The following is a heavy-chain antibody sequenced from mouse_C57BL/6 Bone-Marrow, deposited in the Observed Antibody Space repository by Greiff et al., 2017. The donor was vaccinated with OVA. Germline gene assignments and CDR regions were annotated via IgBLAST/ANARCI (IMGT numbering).Heavy chain of an antibody. CDR3: ARARTGIDY. V-gene: IGHV5-6*01. CDR2: ISSGGSYT. Sequence: EVQVVESGGDLVKPGGSLKLSCAASGFTFSSYGMSWVRQTPDKRLEWVATISSGGSYTYYPDSVKGRFTISRDNAKNTLYLQMSSLKSEDTAMYYCARARTGIDYWGQGTTLTVSS. D-gene: IGHD4-1*01. J-gene: IGHJ2*01. CDR1: GFTFSSYG.